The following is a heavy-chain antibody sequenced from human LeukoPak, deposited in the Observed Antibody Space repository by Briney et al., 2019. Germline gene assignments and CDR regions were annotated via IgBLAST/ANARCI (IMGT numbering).Heavy chain of an antibody. V-gene: IGHV3-23*01. CDR3: AKTPGLVFGVVIIHNWYFDL. CDR1: GFTFSSYA. CDR2: ISGSGGST. Sequence: PGGSLRLSCAASGFTFSSYAMSWVRQAPGKGLEWVSAISGSGGSTYYADSVKGRFTISRDNSKNTPYLQMNSLRAEDTAVYYCAKTPGLVFGVVIIHNWYFDLWGRGTLVTVSS. D-gene: IGHD3-3*01. J-gene: IGHJ2*01.